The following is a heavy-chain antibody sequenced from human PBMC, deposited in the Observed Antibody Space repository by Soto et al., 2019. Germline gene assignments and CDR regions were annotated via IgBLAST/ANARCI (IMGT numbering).Heavy chain of an antibody. Sequence: PSETLSLTCTVSGGSINSGDYYWSWIRQPPGKGLEWIGYVFYSGNTYYNPSLQSRVSISIDTSKNQFSLKLTSVTAADTAVYYCAREGFYDRKIDYWGQGILVTV. CDR2: VFYSGNT. V-gene: IGHV4-30-4*01. CDR1: GGSINSGDYY. D-gene: IGHD2-2*01. CDR3: AREGFYDRKIDY. J-gene: IGHJ4*02.